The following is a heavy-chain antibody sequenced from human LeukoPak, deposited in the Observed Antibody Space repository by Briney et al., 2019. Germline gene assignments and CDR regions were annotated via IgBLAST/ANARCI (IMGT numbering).Heavy chain of an antibody. D-gene: IGHD3-22*01. V-gene: IGHV1-2*02. CDR2: INPNSGGT. J-gene: IGHJ6*03. CDR3: ARNSQWFYYYYMDV. CDR1: GYTFTGYY. Sequence: ASVKVSCKASGYTFTGYYMHWVRQAPGQGLEWMGWINPNSGGTNYAQKFQGRVTMTRDTSISTAYMELSRLRSDDTAVYSCARNSQWFYYYYMDVWGKGTTVTISS.